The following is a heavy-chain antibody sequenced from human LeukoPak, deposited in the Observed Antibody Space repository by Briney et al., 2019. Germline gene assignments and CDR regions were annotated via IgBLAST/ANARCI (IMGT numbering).Heavy chain of an antibody. CDR2: INPNSGGT. V-gene: IGHV1-2*02. D-gene: IGHD3-22*01. CDR1: GYTFTGYY. J-gene: IGHJ4*02. Sequence: ASVKVSCKASGYTFTGYYMHWVRQAPGQGLEWMGWINPNSGGTNYAQKFQGRVTMTRDTSISTAYMELSRLRSDDTAVYYCARVSRYDSSGHPLGYWGQGTLVTVSS. CDR3: ARVSRYDSSGHPLGY.